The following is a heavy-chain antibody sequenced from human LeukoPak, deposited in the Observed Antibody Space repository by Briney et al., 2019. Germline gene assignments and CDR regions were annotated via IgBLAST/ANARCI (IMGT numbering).Heavy chain of an antibody. CDR2: INHSGST. CDR3: ARGGRGAPTDY. V-gene: IGHV4-34*01. J-gene: IGHJ4*02. D-gene: IGHD1-26*01. CDR1: GGSFSGYY. Sequence: PSETLSLTCAVYGGSFSGYYWSWIRQPPGKWLEWIGEINHSGSTNYNPSLKSLVTISVDTSKNQFSLKLSSVTAADTAVYYCARGGRGAPTDYWGQGTLVTVSS.